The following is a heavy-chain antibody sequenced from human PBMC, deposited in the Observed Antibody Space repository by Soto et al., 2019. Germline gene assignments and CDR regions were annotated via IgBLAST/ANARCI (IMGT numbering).Heavy chain of an antibody. CDR2: INHSGST. V-gene: IGHV4-34*01. D-gene: IGHD2-15*01. Sequence: PSETLSLTCAVYGGSFSGYYWSWIRQPPGKGLEWIGEINHSGSTNYNPSLKSRVTISVDTSKNQFSLKLSSVTAADTAVYYSARVRLSGGSCHLDYWGQGTLVTVSS. CDR3: ARVRLSGGSCHLDY. CDR1: GGSFSGYY. J-gene: IGHJ4*02.